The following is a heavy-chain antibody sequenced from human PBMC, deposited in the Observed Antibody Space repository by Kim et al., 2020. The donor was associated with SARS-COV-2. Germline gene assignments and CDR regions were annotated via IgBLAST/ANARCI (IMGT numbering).Heavy chain of an antibody. V-gene: IGHV1-2*02. D-gene: IGHD6-13*01. Sequence: ASVKVSCKASGYTFTGYYMHWVRQAPGQGLEWMGWINPNSGGTNYAQKFQGRVTMTRDTSISTAYMELSRLRSDDTAVYYCARLNDRPAAGSLDFDYWGQGTLVTVSS. CDR1: GYTFTGYY. CDR3: ARLNDRPAAGSLDFDY. J-gene: IGHJ4*02. CDR2: INPNSGGT.